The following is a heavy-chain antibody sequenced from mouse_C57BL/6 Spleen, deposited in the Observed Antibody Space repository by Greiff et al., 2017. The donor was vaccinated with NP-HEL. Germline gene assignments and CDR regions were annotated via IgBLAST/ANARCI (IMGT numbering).Heavy chain of an antibody. CDR2: IDPENGDT. CDR3: HYYGSRNY. CDR1: GFNIKDDY. D-gene: IGHD1-1*01. V-gene: IGHV14-4*01. Sequence: EVKLMESGAELVRPGASVKLSCTASGFNIKDDYMHWVKQRPEQGLEWIGWIDPENGDTEYASKFQGKATITADTSSNTAYLQLSSLTSEDTAVYYCHYYGSRNYWGQGTTLTVSS. J-gene: IGHJ2*01.